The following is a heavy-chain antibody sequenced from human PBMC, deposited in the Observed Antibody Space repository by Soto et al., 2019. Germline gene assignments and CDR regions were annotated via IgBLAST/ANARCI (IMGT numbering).Heavy chain of an antibody. V-gene: IGHV4-59*01. Sequence: SATPSLTCTVPGGSNCRYYWSRNQQPPGKGLEWIGYIYYSGSTNYNPSLKSRVTISVDTSKNQFSLKLSSVTAADTAVYYCARYCSSTSCYGGYYFDYWGQGTLVTVSS. J-gene: IGHJ4*02. CDR1: GGSNCRYY. D-gene: IGHD2-2*01. CDR3: ARYCSSTSCYGGYYFDY. CDR2: IYYSGST.